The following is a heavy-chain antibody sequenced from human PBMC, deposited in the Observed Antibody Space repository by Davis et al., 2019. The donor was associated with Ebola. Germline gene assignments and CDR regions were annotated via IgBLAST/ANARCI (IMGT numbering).Heavy chain of an antibody. Sequence: GGSLRLSCAASGFTFSNYGMHWVRQAPGKGLQWVAVIWDDGSNKYYADSVKGRFTISRDNSKNTLYLQMNSLRAEDTAVYYCARERAYYYGSGSSFDYWGQGTLVTVSS. CDR3: ARERAYYYGSGSSFDY. CDR2: IWDDGSNK. D-gene: IGHD3-10*01. J-gene: IGHJ4*02. V-gene: IGHV3-33*08. CDR1: GFTFSNYG.